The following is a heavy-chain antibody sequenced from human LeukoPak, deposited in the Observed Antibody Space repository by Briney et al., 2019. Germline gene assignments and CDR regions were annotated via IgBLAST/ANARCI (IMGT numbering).Heavy chain of an antibody. J-gene: IGHJ4*02. CDR2: ISGSGGST. CDR1: GFTFSSYA. D-gene: IGHD3-22*01. V-gene: IGHV3-23*01. CDR3: AKGGTSYDSSGYYGDFDY. Sequence: GGSLRLSCAASGFTFSSYAMSWVRQAPGKGLEWVSAISGSGGSTYYADSVKGRFTISRDNSKNTLYLQMNSLRAEDTAVYYCAKGGTSYDSSGYYGDFDYWGQGTLVTVSS.